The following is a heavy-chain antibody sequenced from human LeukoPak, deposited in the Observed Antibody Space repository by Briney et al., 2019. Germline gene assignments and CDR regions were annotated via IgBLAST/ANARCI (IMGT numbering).Heavy chain of an antibody. J-gene: IGHJ4*02. CDR3: AKDTLNFGVVWDTDY. CDR2: ISGSGGST. D-gene: IGHD3-3*01. V-gene: IGHV3-23*01. CDR1: GFTFSSYA. Sequence: TGGSLRLSCAASGFTFSSYAMSWVRQAPGKGLEWVSAISGSGGSTYYADSVKGRFTISRDNSKNTLYLQMNSLRAEDTAVYYCAKDTLNFGVVWDTDYWGQGTLVTVSS.